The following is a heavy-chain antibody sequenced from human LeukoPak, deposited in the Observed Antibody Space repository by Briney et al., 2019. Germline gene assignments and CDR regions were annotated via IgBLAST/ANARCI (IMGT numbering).Heavy chain of an antibody. V-gene: IGHV3-21*01. CDR2: ISSSSSYI. CDR3: ARPEYSSSSHAFDI. J-gene: IGHJ3*02. Sequence: PGGSLRLSCAASGFTFSSYSMNWVRQAPGKGLEWVSSISSSSSYIYYADLVKGRFTISRDNAKNSLYLQMNSLRAEDTAVYYCARPEYSSSSHAFDIWGQGTMVTVSS. CDR1: GFTFSSYS. D-gene: IGHD6-6*01.